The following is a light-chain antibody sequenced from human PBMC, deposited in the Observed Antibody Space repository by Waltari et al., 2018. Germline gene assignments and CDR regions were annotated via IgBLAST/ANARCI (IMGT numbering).Light chain of an antibody. CDR2: GAS. Sequence: EIVMTQSPATLSVSPGERATLSRRASQSVSSNLAWYQQKPGQAPRLLIYGASTRATGIPARFSGSGSGTEFTLTISSLQSEDFAVYYCQQSYGTPPTFGQGTKVEIK. V-gene: IGKV3-15*01. J-gene: IGKJ1*01. CDR1: QSVSSN. CDR3: QQSYGTPPT.